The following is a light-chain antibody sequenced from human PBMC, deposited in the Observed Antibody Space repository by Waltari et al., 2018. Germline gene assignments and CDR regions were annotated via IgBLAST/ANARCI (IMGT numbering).Light chain of an antibody. V-gene: IGKV6-21*02. CDR1: QRIGNN. CDR2: QAS. CDR3: HQTGSLPWT. J-gene: IGKJ1*01. Sequence: EIVLAQSPDFQSVTPKEKVTITCRASQRIGNNFYWYHQKADHSPNVHIRQASQSISGVPWRFSGSGSGTDFTLTINSLEAEDVATYYGHQTGSLPWTFGQGTKVEIK.